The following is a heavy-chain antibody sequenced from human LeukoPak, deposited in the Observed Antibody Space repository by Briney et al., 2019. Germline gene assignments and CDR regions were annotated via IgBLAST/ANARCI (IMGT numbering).Heavy chain of an antibody. J-gene: IGHJ5*02. CDR1: GGSISSYY. D-gene: IGHD2-2*01. CDR3: ARGSVGAVGSSWFDP. Sequence: SETLSLTCTVSGGSISSYYWSWIRQPAGKGLEWIGRIYTSGSTNYNPSLQSRVTMSVDTSKNQFSLKLSSVTAADTAVYFCARGSVGAVGSSWFDPWGQGALVTVSS. CDR2: IYTSGST. V-gene: IGHV4-4*07.